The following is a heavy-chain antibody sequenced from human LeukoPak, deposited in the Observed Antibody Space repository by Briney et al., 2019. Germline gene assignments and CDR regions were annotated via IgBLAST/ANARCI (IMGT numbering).Heavy chain of an antibody. V-gene: IGHV3-33*01. D-gene: IGHD3-22*01. J-gene: IGHJ4*02. Sequence: LSGGSLRLSCAASGFIFSNYGMRWVRQAPGKGLEWVAVIWYDGSKEYYADSVKGRFTISRDNAKNTLYLQMNSLRAEDTAIYYCARQYSYDSSGYYPWDYWGQGTLVTVSS. CDR3: ARQYSYDSSGYYPWDY. CDR1: GFIFSNYG. CDR2: IWYDGSKE.